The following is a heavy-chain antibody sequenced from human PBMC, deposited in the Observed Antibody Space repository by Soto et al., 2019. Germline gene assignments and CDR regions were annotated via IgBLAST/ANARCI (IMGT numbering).Heavy chain of an antibody. D-gene: IGHD1-26*01. Sequence: QVQLVQSGAEVKKPGSSVKVSCKASGGTFNTYTISWVRQVPGQGLEWMGGIMPLYAKPTYAQPFLGRLTIAADEHTSTVYMELSRLRAEDTALYYCASLNNWSSGDGRIDVWGRGTAVSVSS. CDR2: IMPLYAKP. J-gene: IGHJ6*02. CDR3: ASLNNWSSGDGRIDV. CDR1: GGTFNTYT. V-gene: IGHV1-69*01.